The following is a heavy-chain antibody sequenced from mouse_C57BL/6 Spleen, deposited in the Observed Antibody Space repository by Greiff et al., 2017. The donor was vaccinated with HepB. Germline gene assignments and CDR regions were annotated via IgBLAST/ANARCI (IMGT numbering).Heavy chain of an antibody. D-gene: IGHD1-1*02. V-gene: IGHV5-6*01. J-gene: IGHJ1*03. CDR1: GFTFSSYG. CDR2: ISSGGSYT. Sequence: EVKLQESGGDLVKPGGSLKLSCAASGFTFSSYGMSWVRQTPDKRLEWVATISSGGSYTYYPDSVKGRFTISRDNAKNTLYLQMSSLKSEDTAMYYCAREGSYDWYFDVWGTGTTVTVSS. CDR3: AREGSYDWYFDV.